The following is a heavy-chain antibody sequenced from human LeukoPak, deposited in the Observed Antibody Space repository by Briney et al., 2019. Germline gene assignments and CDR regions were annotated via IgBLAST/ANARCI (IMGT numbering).Heavy chain of an antibody. CDR3: ARDQVELPGDAFDI. D-gene: IGHD1-7*01. CDR2: ISSSSSYI. J-gene: IGHJ3*02. CDR1: GFTFSSYA. V-gene: IGHV3-21*01. Sequence: PGGSLRLSCAASGFTFSSYAMSWVRQAPGKGLEWVSSISSSSSYIYYADSVKGRFTISRDNAKNSLYLQMNSLRAEDTAVYYCARDQVELPGDAFDIWGQGTMVTVSS.